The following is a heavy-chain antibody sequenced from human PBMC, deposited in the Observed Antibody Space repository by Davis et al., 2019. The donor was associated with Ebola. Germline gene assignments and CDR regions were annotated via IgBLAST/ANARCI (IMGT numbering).Heavy chain of an antibody. Sequence: GESLKISCAASGFTFSSYWMSWVRQAPGKGLEWASSISSSSSYIYYADSVKGRFTISRDNAKNSLYLQMNSLRAEDTAVYYCARDRHLVPAAMDYYYGMDVWGQGTTVTVSS. V-gene: IGHV3-21*04. D-gene: IGHD2-2*01. CDR1: GFTFSSYW. J-gene: IGHJ6*02. CDR3: ARDRHLVPAAMDYYYGMDV. CDR2: ISSSSSYI.